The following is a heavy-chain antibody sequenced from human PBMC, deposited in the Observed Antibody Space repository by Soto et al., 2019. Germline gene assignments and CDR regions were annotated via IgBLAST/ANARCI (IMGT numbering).Heavy chain of an antibody. CDR1: GYSFTSYW. Sequence: PGESLKVSCKGSGYSFTSYWIGWVRQMPGKGLEWMGIIYPGDSDTRYSPSFQGQGTISADKSIGTAYLQWSSLKASGTAMYYCARHINSGWNGLQPDYDISGQRTIVIV. J-gene: IGHJ3*02. CDR3: ARHINSGWNGLQPDYDI. CDR2: IYPGDSDT. V-gene: IGHV5-51*01. D-gene: IGHD5-12*01.